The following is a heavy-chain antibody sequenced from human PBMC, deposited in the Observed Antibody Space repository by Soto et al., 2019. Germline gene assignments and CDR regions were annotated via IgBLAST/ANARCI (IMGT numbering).Heavy chain of an antibody. CDR1: ESTLTTNT. Sequence: EVQLLESGGGLVHPGGSLRLSCAASESTLTTNTLSGAPQGPGKGLEWVSGISSSGGSTVYADSVKGRFTISRDNFKNTLYLQMNSLRAEDTAVYYCAKGWGDYWGQGTPVTVSS. CDR3: AKGWGDY. D-gene: IGHD7-27*01. J-gene: IGHJ4*02. V-gene: IGHV3-23*01. CDR2: ISSSGGST.